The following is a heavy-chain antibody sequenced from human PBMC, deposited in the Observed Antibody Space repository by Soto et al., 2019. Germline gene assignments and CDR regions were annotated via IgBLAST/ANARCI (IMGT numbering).Heavy chain of an antibody. D-gene: IGHD2-2*02. Sequence: ASVKVSCKSSGYTFTDFYIHWVRQVPGQGLEWVGWINPKNGGINYAQKFKGRVTMTRDTPVNTSYMDLNRLNFDDSAIYYCVRGQSVLYLDPWGQGTLVTVSS. J-gene: IGHJ5*02. CDR3: VRGQSVLYLDP. CDR2: INPKNGGI. V-gene: IGHV1-2*02. CDR1: GYTFTDFY.